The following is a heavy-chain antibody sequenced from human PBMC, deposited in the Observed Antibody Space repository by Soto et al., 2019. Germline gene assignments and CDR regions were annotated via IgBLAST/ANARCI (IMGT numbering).Heavy chain of an antibody. CDR3: AGIRFVEWLPGGGYFDY. V-gene: IGHV4-4*02. Sequence: PSETLSLTCAVAGGSISSSNWWSWVRQPPAKGREWVGEIYHSGSTNYNPSLKSRVTISVDKSKNHCSLKLSSVSAADTAAYYWAGIRFVEWLPGGGYFDYWAQGTTVTVSS. CDR1: GGSISSSNW. D-gene: IGHD3-3*01. J-gene: IGHJ4*02. CDR2: IYHSGST.